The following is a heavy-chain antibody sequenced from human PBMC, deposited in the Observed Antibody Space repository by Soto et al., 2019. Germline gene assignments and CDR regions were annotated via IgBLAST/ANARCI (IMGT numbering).Heavy chain of an antibody. CDR2: ISYDGSNK. J-gene: IGHJ4*02. V-gene: IGHV3-30*18. CDR3: ANTEPPGSGYFDY. Sequence: QVQLVESGGGVVQPGRSLRLSCAASGFTFSSYGMHWVRQAPGKGLEWVAVISYDGSNKYYADSVKGRFTISRDNSKNTLYLQMNSLRAEDTAVYYCANTEPPGSGYFDYWGQGTLVTVSS. CDR1: GFTFSSYG. D-gene: IGHD3-3*01.